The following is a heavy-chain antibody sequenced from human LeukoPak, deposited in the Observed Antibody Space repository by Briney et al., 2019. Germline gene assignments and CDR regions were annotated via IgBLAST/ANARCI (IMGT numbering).Heavy chain of an antibody. CDR1: GDSLTSGSRY. CDR3: ARCMSELDYGDYAYYYHMDV. V-gene: IGHV4-61*09. CDR2: FYSSTRT. Sequence: PSQTLSLTCTVSGDSLTSGSRYWSWIRQPAGQGLEWIGHFYSSTRTTYNPSLESRVTKSGDTAKNQFSLKLDSVTAADTAVYFCARCMSELDYGDYAYYYHMDVWGKGTTVTVSS. J-gene: IGHJ6*04. D-gene: IGHD4-17*01.